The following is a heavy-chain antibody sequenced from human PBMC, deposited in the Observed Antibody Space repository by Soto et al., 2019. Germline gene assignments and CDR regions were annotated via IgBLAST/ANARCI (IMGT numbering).Heavy chain of an antibody. CDR3: AGAPFLSSSSLDD. CDR2: INPNSGGT. D-gene: IGHD6-13*01. J-gene: IGHJ4*02. Sequence: QVQLVQSGAEVKKPGASVKVSCKASGYTFTGYYMHWVRQAPGQGLEWMGWINPNSGGTNYAQKFQGWVTMTRDTXISAAYRELSRLRSDDTAVYGCAGAPFLSSSSLDDWGQGTLVTVSS. V-gene: IGHV1-2*04. CDR1: GYTFTGYY.